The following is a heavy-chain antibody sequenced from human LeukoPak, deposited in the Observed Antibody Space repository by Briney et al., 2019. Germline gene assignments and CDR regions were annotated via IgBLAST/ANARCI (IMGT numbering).Heavy chain of an antibody. Sequence: SETLSLTCSVSGGSISSYYWSWIRQPPGKGLEWIGYICDSGSTNYNPSLKSRVTISVDTSKNQYSLNLSSVTAADTAVYYCARALAYSGFDYWGQGTLVTVSS. J-gene: IGHJ4*02. V-gene: IGHV4-59*01. CDR3: ARALAYSGFDY. CDR1: GGSISSYY. D-gene: IGHD5-12*01. CDR2: ICDSGST.